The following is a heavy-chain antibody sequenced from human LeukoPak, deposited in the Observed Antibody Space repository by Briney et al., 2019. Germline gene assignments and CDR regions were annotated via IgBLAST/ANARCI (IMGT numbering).Heavy chain of an antibody. V-gene: IGHV3-23*01. CDR2: IEYSGGST. J-gene: IGHJ4*02. CDR3: ARDRGWYGVS. CDR1: GFTLSSYE. D-gene: IGHD6-19*01. Sequence: PRGSLRLSCTASGFTLSSYEMSWIRQAPGKGLEWVASIEYSGGSTHYADSVMGRFTISRDNSKNTLYLQLNSLSADDTAVYYCARDRGWYGVSWGQGTLVTVSS.